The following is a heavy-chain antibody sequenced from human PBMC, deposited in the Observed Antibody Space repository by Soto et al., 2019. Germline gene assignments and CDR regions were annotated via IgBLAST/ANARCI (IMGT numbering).Heavy chain of an antibody. CDR1: GFTFSSYS. J-gene: IGHJ6*03. CDR2: ISSSSSTI. CDR3: ARYSIAAAGYDYYYYYMDV. Sequence: GGSLRLSCAASGFTFSSYSMNWVRQAPGKGLEWVSYISSSSSTIYYADSVKGRFTISRDNAKNSLYLQMNSLRAEDTAVYYCARYSIAAAGYDYYYYYMDVWGKGTTVTVSS. V-gene: IGHV3-48*01. D-gene: IGHD6-13*01.